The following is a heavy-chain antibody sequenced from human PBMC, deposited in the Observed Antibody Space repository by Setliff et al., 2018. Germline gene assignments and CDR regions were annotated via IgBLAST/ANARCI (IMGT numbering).Heavy chain of an antibody. V-gene: IGHV3-48*03. CDR2: ISTTGSTE. Sequence: GGSLRLSCVASGFIFSGYETNWVRQAPGKGLEWISYISTTGSTENYADSVKGRFTVSRDNAENSLYLQMNRLRAEDTAVYYCARVKPFAMDVWGQGTTVTVSS. CDR3: ARVKPFAMDV. CDR1: GFIFSGYE. J-gene: IGHJ6*02.